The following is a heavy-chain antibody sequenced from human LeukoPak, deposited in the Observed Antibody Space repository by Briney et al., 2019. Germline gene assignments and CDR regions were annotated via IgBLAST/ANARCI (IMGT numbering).Heavy chain of an antibody. V-gene: IGHV4-39*01. CDR2: SYYTGSI. D-gene: IGHD2-15*01. Sequence: PSETLSLTCTVFGGSISSSAYYWGWIRQPPGKGLEWIGSSYYTGSIYYTPSLKSRATILIDMSKNQLSLKLSSVTAADTAVYYCAGHLSDSGGSWFDPWGQGTLVTVSS. CDR1: GGSISSSAYY. CDR3: AGHLSDSGGSWFDP. J-gene: IGHJ5*02.